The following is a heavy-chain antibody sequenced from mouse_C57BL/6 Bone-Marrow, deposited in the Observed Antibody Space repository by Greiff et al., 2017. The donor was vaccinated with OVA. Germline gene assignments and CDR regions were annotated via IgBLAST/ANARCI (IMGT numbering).Heavy chain of an antibody. V-gene: IGHV2-9-1*01. CDR1: GFSLTSYA. CDR3: ARIGIYYDYDREGDY. CDR2: IWTGGGT. J-gene: IGHJ4*01. D-gene: IGHD2-4*01. Sequence: VKLQQSGPGLVAPSQSLSITCTVSGFSLTSYAISWVRQPPGKGLEWLGVIWTGGGTNYNSALKSRLSISKDNSKSQVFLKMNSLQTDDTARYYCARIGIYYDYDREGDYWGQGTSVTVSS.